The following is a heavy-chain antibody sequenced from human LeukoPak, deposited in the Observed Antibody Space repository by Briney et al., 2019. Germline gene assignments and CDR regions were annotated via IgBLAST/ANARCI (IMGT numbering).Heavy chain of an antibody. CDR2: IYYSGST. V-gene: IGHV4-31*03. Sequence: SETLSLTCTVSGGPISSGGYYWSWIRQHPGKGLEWIGYIYYSGSTYYNPSLKSRVTISVDTSKNQFSLKLSSVTAADTAVYYCAGGGSSSPDYWGQGTLVTVSS. CDR3: AGGGSSSPDY. CDR1: GGPISSGGYY. D-gene: IGHD6-6*01. J-gene: IGHJ4*02.